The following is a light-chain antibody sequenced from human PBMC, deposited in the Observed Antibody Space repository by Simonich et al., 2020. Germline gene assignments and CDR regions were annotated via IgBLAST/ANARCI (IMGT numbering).Light chain of an antibody. Sequence: DIVMTQSPDSLAVSLGERDTIKCKSSQSVLYSSKNKNYLSWYQQKPGQPPKLLIYLASTLESGVPGRFRGSGSGTDFTLTISSLQAEDVAVYYCQQYYSTPWTFGQGTKVEIK. J-gene: IGKJ1*01. CDR3: QQYYSTPWT. V-gene: IGKV4-1*01. CDR1: QSVLYSSKNKNY. CDR2: LAS.